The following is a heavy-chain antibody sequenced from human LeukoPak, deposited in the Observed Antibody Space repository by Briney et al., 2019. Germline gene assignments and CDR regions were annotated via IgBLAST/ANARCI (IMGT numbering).Heavy chain of an antibody. Sequence: ASVKVSRKASGYTFTGYYMHRVRQAPGQGLEWMGWINPNSGGTNYAQKFQGRVTMTRDTSISTAYMELSRLRSDDTAVYYCARGSPRMITFGGVIVTLSFDYWGQGTLVTVSS. V-gene: IGHV1-2*02. CDR3: ARGSPRMITFGGVIVTLSFDY. CDR2: INPNSGGT. D-gene: IGHD3-16*02. CDR1: GYTFTGYY. J-gene: IGHJ4*02.